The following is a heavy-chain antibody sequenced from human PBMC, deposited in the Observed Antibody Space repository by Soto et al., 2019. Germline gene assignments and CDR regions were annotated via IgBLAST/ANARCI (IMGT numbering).Heavy chain of an antibody. Sequence: TVGSLRLSCAASGFTFSSYGMHWVRQAPGKGLEWVAVISYDGSNKYYADSVKGRFTISRDNSKNTLYLQMNSLRAEDTAVYYCAKDSTVVVTAIGSWYFDLWGRGTLVTV. D-gene: IGHD2-21*02. V-gene: IGHV3-30*18. CDR2: ISYDGSNK. CDR3: AKDSTVVVTAIGSWYFDL. J-gene: IGHJ2*01. CDR1: GFTFSSYG.